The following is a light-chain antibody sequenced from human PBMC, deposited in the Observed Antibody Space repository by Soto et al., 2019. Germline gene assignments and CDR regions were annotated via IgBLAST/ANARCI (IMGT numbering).Light chain of an antibody. CDR3: QQYFTWPLT. CDR2: GVS. V-gene: IGKV3-15*01. Sequence: EIVMTQSPATLSVSPGERVTLSCRASQSINKDLAWYQQKAGQTPRLLIYGVSTRAYGTPARFSGSGSGTEFALTINSLQSDDLAVYYCQQYFTWPLTLGGGTKVEI. CDR1: QSINKD. J-gene: IGKJ4*02.